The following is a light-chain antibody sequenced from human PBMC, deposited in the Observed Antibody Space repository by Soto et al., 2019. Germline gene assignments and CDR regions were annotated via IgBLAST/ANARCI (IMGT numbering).Light chain of an antibody. J-gene: IGKJ1*01. Sequence: EIVMTQSPATLSVSPGERATLSCRASQSVSDYLAWYQQTPGQPPRLLIYTASPRATGIPARFSGSGSGTEFTLTISSLQSEDFAVYYCQQYSNWPRTFGQGTRVEIK. CDR1: QSVSDY. CDR3: QQYSNWPRT. CDR2: TAS. V-gene: IGKV3-15*01.